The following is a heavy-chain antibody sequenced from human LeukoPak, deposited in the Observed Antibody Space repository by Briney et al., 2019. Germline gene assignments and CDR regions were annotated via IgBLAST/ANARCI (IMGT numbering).Heavy chain of an antibody. Sequence: GGSLRLSCAASGFTFSSYGMHWVRQAPGKGLEWVAFIRYDGSNKYYADSVKGRFTISRDNSKNTLYLQMNSLRAEDTAVYYCVCYIVGAKRSFDYWGQGTLVTVSS. V-gene: IGHV3-30*02. D-gene: IGHD1-26*01. CDR3: VCYIVGAKRSFDY. CDR2: IRYDGSNK. J-gene: IGHJ4*02. CDR1: GFTFSSYG.